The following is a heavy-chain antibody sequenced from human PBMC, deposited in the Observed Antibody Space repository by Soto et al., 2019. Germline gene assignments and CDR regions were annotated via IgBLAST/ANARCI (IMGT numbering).Heavy chain of an antibody. CDR1: GDTFSSYT. V-gene: IGHV1-69*08. Sequence: QVQLVQSGAEVKKPGSSVKVSCRASGDTFSSYTVNWVRQAPGRGLEWLGRIIPVLGTTDYAQKFKGRVTITADKSTNFXYLXLSSLRSEDRAVYYCARRRYCGYDCYHKHYYGMDVWGQGTTVTVAS. CDR3: ARRRYCGYDCYHKHYYGMDV. CDR2: IIPVLGTT. J-gene: IGHJ6*02. D-gene: IGHD2-21*02.